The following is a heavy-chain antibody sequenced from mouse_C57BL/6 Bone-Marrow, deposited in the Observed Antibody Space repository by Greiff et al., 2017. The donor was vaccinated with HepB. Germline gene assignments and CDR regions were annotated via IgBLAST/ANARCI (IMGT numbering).Heavy chain of an antibody. CDR1: GFNIKDDY. V-gene: IGHV14-4*01. Sequence: EVQLQQSGAELVRPGASVKLSCTASGFNIKDDYMHWVKQRPEQGLEWIGWIDPENGDTEYASKFQGKATITADTSSNTAYLQLSSLASGDTAVYYCTTLLFFAYWGQGTLVTVSA. D-gene: IGHD2-10*01. J-gene: IGHJ3*01. CDR3: TTLLFFAY. CDR2: IDPENGDT.